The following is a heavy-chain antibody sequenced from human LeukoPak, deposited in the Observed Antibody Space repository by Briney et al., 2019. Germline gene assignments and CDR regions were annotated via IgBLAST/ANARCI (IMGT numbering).Heavy chain of an antibody. CDR1: GGSISTNTYY. J-gene: IGHJ3*02. CDR2: INHSGST. Sequence: SETLSLTCTVSGGSISTNTYYWGWIRQPPGKGLEWIGEINHSGSTNYNPSLKSRVTISVDTSKNQFSLKLSSVTAADTAVYYCARRLVSDAFDIWGQGTMVTVSS. CDR3: ARRLVSDAFDI. V-gene: IGHV4-39*07. D-gene: IGHD6-6*01.